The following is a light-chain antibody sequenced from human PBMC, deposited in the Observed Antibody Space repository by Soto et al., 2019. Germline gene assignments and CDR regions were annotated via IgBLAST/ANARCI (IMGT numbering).Light chain of an antibody. Sequence: EIVMTQSPATLSVSPGERATLSCRASQSVRRNLAWYQQKPGQAPRRLIYGASTRATGIPARFSGSGSGTEFTLTIGSLQSEDFAIYFCQQYNNWPPDRTFGQGTKVEIK. J-gene: IGKJ1*01. CDR1: QSVRRN. V-gene: IGKV3-15*01. CDR3: QQYNNWPPDRT. CDR2: GAS.